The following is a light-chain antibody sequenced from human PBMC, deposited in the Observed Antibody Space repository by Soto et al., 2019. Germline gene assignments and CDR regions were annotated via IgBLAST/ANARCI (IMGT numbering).Light chain of an antibody. CDR1: QSVNTNY. Sequence: EIVLTQSPGTLSLSPGERATLSCRASQSVNTNYLAWYQQKYGQAPRLLIYGASSRATGIPDRFSGSGSGTDFTLTISRLEPEDFAAYFCQQYGSSPITFGNGTRLEIK. CDR2: GAS. V-gene: IGKV3-20*01. CDR3: QQYGSSPIT. J-gene: IGKJ5*01.